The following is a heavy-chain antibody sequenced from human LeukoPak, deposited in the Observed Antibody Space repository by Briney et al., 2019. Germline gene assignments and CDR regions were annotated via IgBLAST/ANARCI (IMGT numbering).Heavy chain of an antibody. Sequence: GGSLRLSCAASGFSFSRYWMSWVRQAPGKGLEWVAVISYDGSNKYYADSVKGRFTISRDNSKNTLYLQMNSLRAEDTAVYYCAKDGGKWELLYVDYWGQGTLVTVSS. CDR1: GFSFSRYW. CDR2: ISYDGSNK. V-gene: IGHV3-30*18. CDR3: AKDGGKWELLYVDY. J-gene: IGHJ4*02. D-gene: IGHD1-26*01.